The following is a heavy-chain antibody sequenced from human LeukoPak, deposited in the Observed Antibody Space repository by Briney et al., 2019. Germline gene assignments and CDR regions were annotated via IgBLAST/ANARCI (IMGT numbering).Heavy chain of an antibody. J-gene: IGHJ4*02. D-gene: IGHD1-20*01. V-gene: IGHV4-59*01. CDR1: GGSISSYY. Sequence: SETLSLTCTVSGGSISSYYWSWIRQPPGKGPEWIGYIYYSGSTNYNPSLKSRVTISVDTSKNQFSLKLSSVTAADTAVYYCARWGYTNQGSYSITGFDYWGQGTLVTVSS. CDR2: IYYSGST. CDR3: ARWGYTNQGSYSITGFDY.